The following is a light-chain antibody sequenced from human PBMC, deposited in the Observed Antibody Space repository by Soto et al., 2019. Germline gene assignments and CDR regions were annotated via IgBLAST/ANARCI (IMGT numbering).Light chain of an antibody. Sequence: EIVLTQSPATLSSSPGERATLSCRASQSVSSYLAWYQQKPGQAPRLLIYDASNRATGIPARFSGSGSGTDFTLTISSLEPEDFAVYYCQQRRNWPRTFGQGTKVEIK. CDR1: QSVSSY. V-gene: IGKV3-11*01. CDR2: DAS. J-gene: IGKJ1*01. CDR3: QQRRNWPRT.